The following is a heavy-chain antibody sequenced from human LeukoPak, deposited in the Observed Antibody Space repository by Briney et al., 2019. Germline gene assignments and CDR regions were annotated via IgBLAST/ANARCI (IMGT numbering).Heavy chain of an antibody. CDR2: ISGSGGRT. CDR3: AKDLRDTSGLYNWFDP. V-gene: IGHV3-23*01. CDR1: GFTFSSYG. D-gene: IGHD3-22*01. J-gene: IGHJ5*02. Sequence: GGSLRLSCAASGFTFSSYGMSWVRQTPGKGLEWVSAISGSGGRTYYADSVKGRFTISRDNSKNTLDLQMNSLRAEDTAVYYCAKDLRDTSGLYNWFDPWGQGTLVTVSS.